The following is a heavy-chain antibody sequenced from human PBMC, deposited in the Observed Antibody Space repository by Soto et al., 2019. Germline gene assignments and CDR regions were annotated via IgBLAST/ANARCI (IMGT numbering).Heavy chain of an antibody. CDR2: IIPIFGTA. J-gene: IGHJ6*02. CDR3: ARGQQLGGFPVNYYYYYGMDV. V-gene: IGHV1-69*13. CDR1: GGTFSSYA. Sequence: SVKVSCKASGGTFSSYAISWVRQAPGQGLEWMGGIIPIFGTANYAQKFQGRVTITADESTSTAYMELSSLRSEDTAVYYCARGQQLGGFPVNYYYYYGMDVWGQGTTVTVSS. D-gene: IGHD6-13*01.